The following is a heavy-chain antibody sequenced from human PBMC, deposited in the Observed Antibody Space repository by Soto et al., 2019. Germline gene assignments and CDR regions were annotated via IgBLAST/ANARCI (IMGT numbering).Heavy chain of an antibody. CDR2: INHSGST. D-gene: IGHD2-8*02. Sequence: QVPLPPSGAGLLKPSETLSLTCAVYGGSFSGYYWTWIRQPPGTGLEWIGEINHSGSTNYNPSLKSRVTMSLDTSNNQLSLQLTSVTAADTAVYYCARDKITGLFDYWGQGTLVTVSS. J-gene: IGHJ4*02. CDR1: GGSFSGYY. V-gene: IGHV4-34*01. CDR3: ARDKITGLFDY.